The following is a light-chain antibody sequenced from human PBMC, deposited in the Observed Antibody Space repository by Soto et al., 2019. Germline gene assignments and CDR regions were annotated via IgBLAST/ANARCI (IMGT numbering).Light chain of an antibody. CDR1: QSLLHNNGKTY. Sequence: DIVVTQTPLSSPVTVGQPASISCRSSQSLLHNNGKTYLNWFQQRPGQPPRLLIYEVSNRFSGVPDRFSGSGTGTDFTLTISRVQPEDVGFYYCMQATDFPWTFGQGTKVDFK. CDR3: MQATDFPWT. V-gene: IGKV2-24*01. J-gene: IGKJ1*01. CDR2: EVS.